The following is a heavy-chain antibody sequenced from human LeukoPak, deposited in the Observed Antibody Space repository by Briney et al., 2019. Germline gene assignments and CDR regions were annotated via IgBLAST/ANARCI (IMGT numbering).Heavy chain of an antibody. CDR2: IYHSGST. CDR3: ARGVDYGDEYFDY. D-gene: IGHD4-17*01. V-gene: IGHV4-4*02. J-gene: IGHJ4*02. CDR1: GGSISSSNW. Sequence: SGTLSLTCAVSGGSISSSNWWSWVRQPPGKGLEWIGGIYHSGSTNYNPSLKSRVTISVDKSKNQFSLKLSSVTAADTAVYYCARGVDYGDEYFDYWGQGTLVTVSS.